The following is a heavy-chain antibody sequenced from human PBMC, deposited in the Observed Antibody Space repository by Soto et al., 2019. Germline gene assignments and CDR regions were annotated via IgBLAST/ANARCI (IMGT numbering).Heavy chain of an antibody. D-gene: IGHD2-2*01. Sequence: PSETLSLTCTVSGGSISSYYWSWIRQPPGKGLEWIGYIYYSGSTNYNPSLKSRVTISVDTSKNQSSLKLSSVTAADTAVYYCAREGLPVVPDNYYYYYYMDVWGKGTTVTVSS. J-gene: IGHJ6*03. CDR2: IYYSGST. V-gene: IGHV4-59*01. CDR1: GGSISSYY. CDR3: AREGLPVVPDNYYYYYYMDV.